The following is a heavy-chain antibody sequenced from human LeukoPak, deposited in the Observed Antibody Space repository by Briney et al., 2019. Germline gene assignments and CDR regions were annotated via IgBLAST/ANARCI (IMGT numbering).Heavy chain of an antibody. Sequence: GGSLRLSCAASGFTFSDYYMSWIRQAPGKGLEWVGRIKSKTDGGTTDYAAPVKGRFTISRDDSKNTLYLQMNSLKTEDTAVYYCTTDDRGYSGYDYYFDYWGQGTLVTVSS. CDR3: TTDDRGYSGYDYYFDY. J-gene: IGHJ4*02. D-gene: IGHD5-12*01. CDR1: GFTFSDYY. CDR2: IKSKTDGGTT. V-gene: IGHV3-15*01.